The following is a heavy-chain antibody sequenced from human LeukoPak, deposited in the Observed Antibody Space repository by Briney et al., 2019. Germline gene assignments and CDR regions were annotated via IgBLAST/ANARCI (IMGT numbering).Heavy chain of an antibody. CDR2: INPNSGGA. Sequence: GASVKVSCKASGYTFTGYCMHWVRPAPGQGLEWMGWINPNSGGANYAQKFQGRVTMTRDTSISTAYIELTRLRSDDTAVYYCARGEIDVVVPNWFDTWGQGTLVTVSS. D-gene: IGHD2-2*01. V-gene: IGHV1-2*02. CDR3: ARGEIDVVVPNWFDT. J-gene: IGHJ5*02. CDR1: GYTFTGYC.